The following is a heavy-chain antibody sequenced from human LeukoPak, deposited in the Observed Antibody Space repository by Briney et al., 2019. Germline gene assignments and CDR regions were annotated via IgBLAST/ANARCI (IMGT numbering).Heavy chain of an antibody. D-gene: IGHD3-22*01. V-gene: IGHV1-2*06. CDR3: ARRGKSSGCLDY. J-gene: IGHJ4*02. CDR2: INPNSGGT. Sequence: ASVKVSCKASGYTFTSYAMHWVRQAPGQRLEWMGRINPNSGGTNYAQKFQGRVTMTRDTSISTAYMELSRLRSDDTAVYYCARRGKSSGCLDYWGQGTLVTVSS. CDR1: GYTFTSYA.